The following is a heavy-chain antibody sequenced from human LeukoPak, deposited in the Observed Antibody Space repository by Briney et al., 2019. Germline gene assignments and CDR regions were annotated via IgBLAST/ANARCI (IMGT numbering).Heavy chain of an antibody. J-gene: IGHJ4*02. CDR1: GSIVTNNY. V-gene: IGHV3-66*01. CDR3: ARDPPAVLIDTYG. Sequence: TGGSLRLSCTASGSIVTNNYISWVRQAPGKGLEWVSLVYSGGSTYYADSVKGRFTISRDNSKNMVYLQMNSLRAEDTAMYYCARDPPAVLIDTYGWGQGTLVTVSS. D-gene: IGHD2-8*01. CDR2: VYSGGST.